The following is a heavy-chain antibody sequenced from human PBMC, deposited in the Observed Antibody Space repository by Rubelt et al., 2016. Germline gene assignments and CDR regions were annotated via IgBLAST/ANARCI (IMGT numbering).Heavy chain of an antibody. D-gene: IGHD2-21*02. V-gene: IGHV4-39*07. Sequence: GPGLVKPSETLSLTCTVSGGSISSSSYYWGWIRQPPGKGLEWIGSIYYSGSTYYNPSLKSRVTISVDTSKNQSSLKMRSVTAADPAVYYCVRGSHCGGDCYPHYYHGLDVWGRGTTVTVSS. CDR2: IYYSGST. CDR1: GGSISSSSYY. J-gene: IGHJ6*02. CDR3: VRGSHCGGDCYPHYYHGLDV.